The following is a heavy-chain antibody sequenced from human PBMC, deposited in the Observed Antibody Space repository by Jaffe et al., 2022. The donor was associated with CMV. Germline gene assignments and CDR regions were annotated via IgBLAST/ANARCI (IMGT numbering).Heavy chain of an antibody. Sequence: EVQLVESGGGLVQPGGSLRLSCAASGFTFSSYWMHWVRQAPGKGLVWVSRINSDGSSTSYADSVKGRFTISRDNAKNTLYLQMNSLRAEDTAVYYCARDPPLYYYDSSGYLPTWGQGTLVTVSS. CDR3: ARDPPLYYYDSSGYLPT. D-gene: IGHD3-22*01. V-gene: IGHV3-74*01. CDR1: GFTFSSYW. CDR2: INSDGSST. J-gene: IGHJ4*02.